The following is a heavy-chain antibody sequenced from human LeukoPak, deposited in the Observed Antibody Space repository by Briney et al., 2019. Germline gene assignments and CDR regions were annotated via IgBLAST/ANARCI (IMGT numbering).Heavy chain of an antibody. CDR1: GFTFRSYG. D-gene: IGHD3-22*01. V-gene: IGHV3-30*03. CDR2: MSCGGSNK. J-gene: IGHJ4*02. CDR3: ARGLHYYDSSGYYYDYFDY. Sequence: GGSLRLSCAASGFTFRSYGIHWVRQAPGKGLEWVAVMSCGGSNKYYADSVKGRFTISRDNSKNTLYLQMNSLRSEDTAVYYCARGLHYYDSSGYYYDYFDYWGQGTLVTVSP.